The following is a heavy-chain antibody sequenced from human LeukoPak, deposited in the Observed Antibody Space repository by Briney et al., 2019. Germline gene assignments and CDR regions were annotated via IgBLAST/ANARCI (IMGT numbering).Heavy chain of an antibody. J-gene: IGHJ4*02. Sequence: SETLSLTCTVSGGSISSYYWSWIRQPAGKGLEWIGRIYTSGSTNYNPSLKSRVTMSVDTSKNQFSLKLSSVTAADTAVYYCARVTDYGPSSKQFDYWGQGTLVTVSS. CDR2: IYTSGST. CDR1: GGSISSYY. D-gene: IGHD4-17*01. CDR3: ARVTDYGPSSKQFDY. V-gene: IGHV4-4*07.